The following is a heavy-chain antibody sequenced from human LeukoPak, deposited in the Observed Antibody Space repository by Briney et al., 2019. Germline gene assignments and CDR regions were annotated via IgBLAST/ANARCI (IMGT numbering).Heavy chain of an antibody. J-gene: IGHJ6*03. CDR2: IIPIFGTA. D-gene: IGHD3-10*01. CDR3: AGAYGSGSYPRHYYMDV. CDR1: GGTFSSYA. Sequence: GASVKVSCKASGGTFSSYAISWVRQAPGQGLEWMGGIIPIFGTANYAQKFQGRVTITADKPTSTAYMELSSLRSEDTAVYYCAGAYGSGSYPRHYYMDVWGKGTTVTVSS. V-gene: IGHV1-69*06.